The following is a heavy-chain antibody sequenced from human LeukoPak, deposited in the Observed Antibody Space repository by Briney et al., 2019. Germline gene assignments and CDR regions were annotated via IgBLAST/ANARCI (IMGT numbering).Heavy chain of an antibody. V-gene: IGHV3-48*01. J-gene: IGHJ4*02. D-gene: IGHD1-14*01. Sequence: GGSLRLSCAASGFTFSTYMMNWVRQARGKGLEWLSYICSDSGAIYYADSVQGRFTISRDNAQKSLYLQMNCLRVEDTAVYYCVREPAYWGQGALVTVSS. CDR3: VREPAY. CDR2: ICSDSGAI. CDR1: GFTFSTYM.